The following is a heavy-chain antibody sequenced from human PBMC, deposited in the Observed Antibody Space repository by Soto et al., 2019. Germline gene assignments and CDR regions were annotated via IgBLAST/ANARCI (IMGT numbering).Heavy chain of an antibody. J-gene: IGHJ4*02. CDR1: GAIFSSNA. CDR2: ILPIFGRT. CDR3: ATGGRRYSYAPRFYFEY. D-gene: IGHD5-18*01. Sequence: QVQLVQSGAEVKKPGSSVKVTCKASGAIFSSNAISWVRQAPGQGLEWMGGILPIFGRTNYAQKFQGRVTITADESTMTAYMEMSSMKSADTAVCYCATGGRRYSYAPRFYFEYWGQGTLVTVSS. V-gene: IGHV1-69*01.